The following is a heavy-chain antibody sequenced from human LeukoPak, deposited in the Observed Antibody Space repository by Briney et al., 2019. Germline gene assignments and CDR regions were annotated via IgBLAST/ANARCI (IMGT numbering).Heavy chain of an antibody. Sequence: GGPLRLSCAASGFTFTNYALHWVRQAPWKGLEYVSAISSNVNSTYYANSVKGRFTISRDNSKNTLFLQMGSLRVEDMGVYYCARSGGSPWAYYFDFWGQGTLVTVSS. V-gene: IGHV3-64*01. D-gene: IGHD1-26*01. CDR2: ISSNVNST. CDR3: ARSGGSPWAYYFDF. J-gene: IGHJ4*02. CDR1: GFTFTNYA.